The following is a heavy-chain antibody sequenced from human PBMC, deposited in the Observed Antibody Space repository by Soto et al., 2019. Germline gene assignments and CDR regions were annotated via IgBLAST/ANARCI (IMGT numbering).Heavy chain of an antibody. J-gene: IGHJ2*01. D-gene: IGHD7-27*01. CDR3: ARGNWGSRHWYFDL. CDR1: GYTFTGYY. V-gene: IGHV1-2*02. CDR2: INPNSGGT. Sequence: QVQLVQSGAEVKQPGASVKVSCKASGYTFTGYYMHWVRQATGQGLAWMGWINPNSGGTNYAQKFQGRVTMTRDTSISTAYMELSRLRSDDTAVYYWARGNWGSRHWYFDLCGRGTLVTVAS.